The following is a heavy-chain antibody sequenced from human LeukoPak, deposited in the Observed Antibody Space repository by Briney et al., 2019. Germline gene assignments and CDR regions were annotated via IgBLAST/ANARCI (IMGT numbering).Heavy chain of an antibody. CDR1: GESFSGYY. Sequence: PSETLSLTCAVYGESFSGYYWSWVRQPPGKGLEWIGEINQSGSTNYNPSLKSRVTILLDTSKNQFSLKLSSVPAADTAVYYCARGPQWLRFRLGNFDYWGQGTLVTVSS. CDR2: INQSGST. V-gene: IGHV4-34*01. J-gene: IGHJ4*02. D-gene: IGHD5-12*01. CDR3: ARGPQWLRFRLGNFDY.